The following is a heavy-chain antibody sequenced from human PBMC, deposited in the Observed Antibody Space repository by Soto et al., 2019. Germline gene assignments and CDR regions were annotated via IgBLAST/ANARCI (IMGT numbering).Heavy chain of an antibody. CDR3: ARAGKKITMIPFDY. Sequence: PSETLSLTCTVSGGSISSSSYYWGWIRQPPGKGLEWIGSIYYSGSTYYNPSLKSRVTISVDASKNQFSLKLSSVTAADTAVYYCARAGKKITMIPFDYWGQGTLVTVSS. J-gene: IGHJ4*02. CDR1: GGSISSSSYY. V-gene: IGHV4-39*01. CDR2: IYYSGST. D-gene: IGHD3-22*01.